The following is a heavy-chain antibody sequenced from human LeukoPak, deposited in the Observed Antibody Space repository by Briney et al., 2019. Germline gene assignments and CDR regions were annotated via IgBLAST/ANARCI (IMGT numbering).Heavy chain of an antibody. V-gene: IGHV1-18*01. CDR3: ARETYSNILTGTDY. Sequence: RASVKVSCKASGYTFTSYGISWVRQAPGQGLEWMGWISAYNGNTDYAQKFQGRVTMTTDTSTSTAYMELRSLRSDDTAVYYCARETYSNILTGTDYWGPGTLVTVSS. D-gene: IGHD3-9*01. J-gene: IGHJ4*02. CDR1: GYTFTSYG. CDR2: ISAYNGNT.